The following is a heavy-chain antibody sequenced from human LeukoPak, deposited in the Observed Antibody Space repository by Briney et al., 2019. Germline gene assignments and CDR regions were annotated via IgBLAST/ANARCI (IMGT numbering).Heavy chain of an antibody. CDR3: AKAPAAATKYYYGMDV. J-gene: IGHJ6*02. V-gene: IGHV3-23*01. D-gene: IGHD6-13*01. CDR1: GFTFSSYA. Sequence: PGGSLRLSCAASGFTFSSYAMSWVRQAPGKGLEWVSAISGSGGATYYADSVKGRFTISRDNSKNTLFLHMSSLRVEDTAVYYCAKAPAAATKYYYGMDVWGRGTTVTVSS. CDR2: ISGSGGAT.